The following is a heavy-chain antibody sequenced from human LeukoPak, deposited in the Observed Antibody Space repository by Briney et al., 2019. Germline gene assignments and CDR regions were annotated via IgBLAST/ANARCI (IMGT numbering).Heavy chain of an antibody. CDR1: GFTFSSYA. D-gene: IGHD6-13*01. J-gene: IGHJ4*02. V-gene: IGHV3-23*01. CDR3: AKAWAAAGTFAS. CDR2: IIGSGGDT. Sequence: GGSLRLSCVASGFTFSSYAMSWVRQAPGKGLEWVSTIIGSGGDTYHADSVKGRFTISRDTSKNTLYLQMKSLRAEDTAVYYCAKAWAAAGTFASWGQGTLVTVSS.